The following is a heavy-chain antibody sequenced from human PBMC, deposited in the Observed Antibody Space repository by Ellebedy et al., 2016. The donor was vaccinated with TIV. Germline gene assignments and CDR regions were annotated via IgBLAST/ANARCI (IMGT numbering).Heavy chain of an antibody. CDR2: INPSDGGT. CDR3: ATFAGGNPPRREDY. CDR1: VYNFIRYY. V-gene: IGHV1-46*01. J-gene: IGHJ4*02. Sequence: SSVKVSCKASVYNFIRYYIHWVRQAPGQGLEWMGIINPSDGGTNFAQKFQGRLTMTRDTSTSTVHIELSSLTSADTAVYYCATFAGGNPPRREDYWGQGTLVTVSS. D-gene: IGHD4-23*01.